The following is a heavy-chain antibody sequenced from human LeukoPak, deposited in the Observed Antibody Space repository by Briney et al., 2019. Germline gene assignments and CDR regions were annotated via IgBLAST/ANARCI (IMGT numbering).Heavy chain of an antibody. Sequence: GGSLRLSCAASGFTFSSYAMSWVRQAPGKGLEWVANIRNDDSEKYYVDSVKGRFTISRDNAKNSLYLQVNSLRAEDTAVYYCARGKAFEIWGQGTMVTVSS. V-gene: IGHV3-7*01. CDR2: IRNDDSEK. CDR1: GFTFSSYA. CDR3: ARGKAFEI. J-gene: IGHJ3*02.